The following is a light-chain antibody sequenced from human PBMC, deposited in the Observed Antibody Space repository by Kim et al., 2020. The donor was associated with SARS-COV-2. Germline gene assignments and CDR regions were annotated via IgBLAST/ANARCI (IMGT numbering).Light chain of an antibody. Sequence: DIQMTQSPSSLSASVGDRVTITCRASQSIRSYLNWYQQKPGKAPKLLIYAASSLQSGVPSRFSGSGSGTDFTLTISSLQPEDFATYYCQKSYSTPRTFGQGTKLEIK. J-gene: IGKJ2*01. CDR2: AAS. V-gene: IGKV1-39*01. CDR1: QSIRSY. CDR3: QKSYSTPRT.